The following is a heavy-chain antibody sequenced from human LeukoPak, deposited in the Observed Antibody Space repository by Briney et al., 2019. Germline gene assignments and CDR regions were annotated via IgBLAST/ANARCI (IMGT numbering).Heavy chain of an antibody. CDR3: AREAGYCSGGSCYGAWFAY. J-gene: IGHJ4*02. CDR2: IYYSGST. CDR1: GGSISSYY. D-gene: IGHD2-15*01. Sequence: SETLSLTCTASGGSISSYYWSWIRQPPGKGLEWIGYIYYSGSTNYNPSLKSRVTISVDTSKNQFSLKLSSVTAADTAVYYCAREAGYCSGGSCYGAWFAYWGQGTLVTASS. V-gene: IGHV4-59*01.